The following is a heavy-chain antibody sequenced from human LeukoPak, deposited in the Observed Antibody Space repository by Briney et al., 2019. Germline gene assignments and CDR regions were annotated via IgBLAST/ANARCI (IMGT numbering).Heavy chain of an antibody. CDR1: GGTFSSYA. CDR3: ARNLHKAQYCSGGSCYSMLPYYYYGMDV. CDR2: IIPIFGTA. D-gene: IGHD2-15*01. J-gene: IGHJ6*02. Sequence: SVKVSCKASGGTFSSYAISWVRQAPGQGLEWMGGIIPIFGTANYAQKFQGRVTITADESTSTAYMELSSLRSEDTAVYYCARNLHKAQYCSGGSCYSMLPYYYYGMDVWGQGTTVTVSS. V-gene: IGHV1-69*13.